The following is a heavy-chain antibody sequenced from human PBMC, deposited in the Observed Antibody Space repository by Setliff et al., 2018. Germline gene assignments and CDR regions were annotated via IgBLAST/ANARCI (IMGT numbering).Heavy chain of an antibody. CDR2: IYYSGRT. Sequence: SETLSLTCTVSGGSISSGDYYWSWIRQPPGKGLEWIGYIYYSGRTYYNPSLKSRVTISVDTSKNQFSLKLSSVTAADTAVYYCARSFSRREKFLLDYWGQGALVTVSS. J-gene: IGHJ4*02. V-gene: IGHV4-30-4*08. CDR1: GGSISSGDYY. CDR3: ARSFSRREKFLLDY.